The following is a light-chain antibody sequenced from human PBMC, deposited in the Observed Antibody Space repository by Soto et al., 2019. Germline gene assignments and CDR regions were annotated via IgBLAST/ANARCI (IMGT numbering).Light chain of an antibody. V-gene: IGKV1D-8*01. CDR1: QGISSY. CDR3: QQYYSFPLT. J-gene: IGKJ1*01. Sequence: VIWMTQSPSLLSASTGDRVPLSCRMRQGISSYLAWYQQKAGKAPELLIYAASTLQSGVPSRFSGSGSGTDFTLTISCLQSEDFATYYCQQYYSFPLTFGQGTKVDI. CDR2: AAS.